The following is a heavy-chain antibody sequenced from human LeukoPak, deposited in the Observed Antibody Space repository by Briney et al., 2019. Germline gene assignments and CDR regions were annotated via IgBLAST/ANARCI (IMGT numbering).Heavy chain of an antibody. J-gene: IGHJ4*02. CDR2: IYHSGST. CDR3: ARDSATVNPRGLLYDY. V-gene: IGHV4-38-2*02. D-gene: IGHD4-17*01. Sequence: PSETLSLTCTVSGYSISSGYYWGWIRQPPGKGLEWIGSIYHSGSTYYNPSLKSRVTISVDTSKNQFSLKLSSVTAADTAVYYCARDSATVNPRGLLYDYWGQGTLVTVSS. CDR1: GYSISSGYY.